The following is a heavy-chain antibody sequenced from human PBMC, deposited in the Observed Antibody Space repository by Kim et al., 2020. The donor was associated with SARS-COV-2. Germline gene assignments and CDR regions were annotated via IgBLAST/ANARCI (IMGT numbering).Heavy chain of an antibody. Sequence: FQGRGTITADESTSTAYMELSSLRSEDTAVYYCAREDGYNPNYYYYGMDVWGQGTTVTVSS. V-gene: IGHV1-69*01. D-gene: IGHD5-12*01. CDR3: AREDGYNPNYYYYGMDV. J-gene: IGHJ6*02.